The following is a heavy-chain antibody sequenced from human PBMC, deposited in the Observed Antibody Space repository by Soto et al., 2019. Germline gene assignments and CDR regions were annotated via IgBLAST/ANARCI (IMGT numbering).Heavy chain of an antibody. Sequence: QQQLQESGPGLVKPSETLSLTCTVSGDPISSSGHFWVWIRQPPGKGLEWIGNLHYNGITHYNPSLESRVTISADTSKKHFSLQLHSVTAADTALYYCAHRVDWSPYDSWGQGTLVSVSS. CDR2: LHYNGIT. CDR3: AHRVDWSPYDS. V-gene: IGHV4-39*02. D-gene: IGHD3-9*01. J-gene: IGHJ4*02. CDR1: GDPISSSGHF.